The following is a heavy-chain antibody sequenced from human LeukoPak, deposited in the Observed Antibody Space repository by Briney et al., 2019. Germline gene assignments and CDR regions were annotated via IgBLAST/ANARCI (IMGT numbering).Heavy chain of an antibody. CDR2: XXSXSTXX. J-gene: IGHJ5*02. CDR3: ARVSDFGSGFSP. Sequence: GGSLRLSCAASGFTFXXXTMNWVRQAPGXXXXXXXXXXSXSTXXXXXXXXXXXXTISXDNAKNSLYLQMXSLRAEDTAVYYCARVSDFGSGFSPWGQGTLVTVSS. CDR1: GFTFXXXT. D-gene: IGHD3-22*01. V-gene: IGHV3-21*01.